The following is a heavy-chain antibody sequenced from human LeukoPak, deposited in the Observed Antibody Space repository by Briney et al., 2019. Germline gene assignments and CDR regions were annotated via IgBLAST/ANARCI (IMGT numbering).Heavy chain of an antibody. J-gene: IGHJ4*02. V-gene: IGHV1-69*13. CDR1: GYTFTSYG. Sequence: ASVKVSCKASGYTFTSYGISWVRQAPGQGLEWMGGIIPIFGTANYAQKFQGRVTITADESTSTAYMELSSLRSEDTAVYYCAREKGYSYYFDYGAQGTLVTVSS. CDR3: AREKGYSYYFDY. CDR2: IIPIFGTA. D-gene: IGHD2-15*01.